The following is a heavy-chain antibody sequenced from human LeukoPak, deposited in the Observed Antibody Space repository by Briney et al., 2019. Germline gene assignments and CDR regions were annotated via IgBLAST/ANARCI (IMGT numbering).Heavy chain of an antibody. CDR3: ARGPRGRQQLVRVYFDY. Sequence: ASVKVSCKASGYTFTGYYMHWVRQAPGQGLEWMGWINPNSGGTNYAQKFQGRVTMTRDTSISTAYMELSRLRSDDTAVYYCARGPRGRQQLVRVYFDYWGQGTLVTVSS. V-gene: IGHV1-2*02. D-gene: IGHD6-13*01. CDR2: INPNSGGT. CDR1: GYTFTGYY. J-gene: IGHJ4*02.